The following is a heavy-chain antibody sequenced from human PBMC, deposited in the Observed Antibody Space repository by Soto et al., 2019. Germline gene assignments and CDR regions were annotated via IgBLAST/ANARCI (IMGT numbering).Heavy chain of an antibody. V-gene: IGHV4-34*01. CDR2: INHSGST. CDR3: ARNAYYYGMDV. J-gene: IGHJ6*02. Sequence: SETLSLTCTVYGGSFSGYYWSWIRQPPGKGLEWIGEINHSGSTNYNPSLKSRVTISVDTSKNQFSLKLSSVTAADTAVYYCARNAYYYGMDVWGQGTTVTVSS. CDR1: GGSFSGYY.